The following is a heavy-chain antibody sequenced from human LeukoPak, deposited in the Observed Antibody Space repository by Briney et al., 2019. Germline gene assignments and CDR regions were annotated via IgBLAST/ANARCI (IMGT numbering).Heavy chain of an antibody. CDR3: ARHTRGDAFDI. J-gene: IGHJ3*02. CDR1: GGSIRSGSYY. Sequence: SETLSLTCTVSGGSIRSGSYYWSWIRQPAGKGLEWIGRIYPSGTTNFNPSLKSRVTISIDTSKNHFSLKLSPVTAADTAVYYCARHTRGDAFDIWGQGTMVTVSS. D-gene: IGHD2-2*02. V-gene: IGHV4-61*02. CDR2: IYPSGTT.